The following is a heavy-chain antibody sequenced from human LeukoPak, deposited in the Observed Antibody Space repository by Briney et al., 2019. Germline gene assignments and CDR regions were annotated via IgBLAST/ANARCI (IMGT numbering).Heavy chain of an antibody. CDR1: GGSISSYY. Sequence: TSETLSLTCTVSGGSISSYYWSWIRQPPGKGLEWIGYIYYSGSTNYNPSLKSRVTISVDTSKNQFSLKLSSVTAADTAVYYCARLPDYYDSSGSYVDDYWGQGTLVTVSS. CDR2: IYYSGST. J-gene: IGHJ4*02. D-gene: IGHD3-22*01. V-gene: IGHV4-59*12. CDR3: ARLPDYYDSSGSYVDDY.